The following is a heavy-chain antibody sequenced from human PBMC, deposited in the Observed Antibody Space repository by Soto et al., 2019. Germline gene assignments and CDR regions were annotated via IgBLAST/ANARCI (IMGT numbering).Heavy chain of an antibody. V-gene: IGHV3-21*01. D-gene: IGHD6-19*01. J-gene: IGHJ4*02. Sequence: GGSLRLSCAASGFTFSSYSMNWVRQAPGKGLEWVSSISSSSSYIYYADSVKGRFTISRDNAKNSLYLQMNSLRAKDTAVYYCARDPDRAIAVVHFDYWGQGTLVTVSS. CDR3: ARDPDRAIAVVHFDY. CDR2: ISSSSSYI. CDR1: GFTFSSYS.